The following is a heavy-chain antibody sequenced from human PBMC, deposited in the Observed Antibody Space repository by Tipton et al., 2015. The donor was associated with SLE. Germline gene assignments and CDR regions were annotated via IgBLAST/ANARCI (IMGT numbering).Heavy chain of an antibody. CDR2: VYYSGNT. CDR1: GDSISNVNYY. Sequence: TLSLTCTVSGDSISNVNYYWNWLRQRPGKGLEWIGYVYYSGNTLYNPSLRSRVTMSLDTSKNQFSLKLSSVTAADTAVYYCARAGILTGYYPYFDYWGQGTLVTVSS. V-gene: IGHV4-30-4*08. J-gene: IGHJ4*02. D-gene: IGHD3-9*01. CDR3: ARAGILTGYYPYFDY.